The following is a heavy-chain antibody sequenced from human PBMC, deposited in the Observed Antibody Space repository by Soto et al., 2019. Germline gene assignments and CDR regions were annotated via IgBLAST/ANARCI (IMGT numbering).Heavy chain of an antibody. V-gene: IGHV4-34*01. CDR3: ARRSAGLRLDSYGMDV. J-gene: IGHJ6*02. CDR2: INHSGST. Sequence: QVQLQQWGAGLLKPSETLSLTCAVYGGSFSGYYWSWIRQPPGKGLEWIGVINHSGSTNYNPSLKSRVTISVDTSKNQFSLKLSSVTAADTAVYYCARRSAGLRLDSYGMDVWGQGTTVTVSS. CDR1: GGSFSGYY. D-gene: IGHD3-16*01.